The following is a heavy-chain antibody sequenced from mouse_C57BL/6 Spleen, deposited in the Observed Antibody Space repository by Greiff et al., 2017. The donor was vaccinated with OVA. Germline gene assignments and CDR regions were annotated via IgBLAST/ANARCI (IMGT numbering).Heavy chain of an antibody. CDR2: IDPANGNT. D-gene: IGHD1-1*01. V-gene: IGHV14-3*01. J-gene: IGHJ2*01. CDR1: GFNIKNTY. CDR3: ARATTVVASFDY. Sequence: VHVKQSVAELVRPGASVKLSCTASGFNIKNTYMHWVKQRPEQGLEWIGRIDPANGNTKYAPKFQGKATITADTSSNTAYLQLSSLTSEDTAIYYCARATTVVASFDYWGQGTTLTVSS.